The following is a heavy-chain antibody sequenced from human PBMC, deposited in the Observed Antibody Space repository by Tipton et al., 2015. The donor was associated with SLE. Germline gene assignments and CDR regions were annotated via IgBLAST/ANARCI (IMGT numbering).Heavy chain of an antibody. CDR1: GYSISSGYF. Sequence: PGLVKPSETLSLTCIVSGYSISSGYFWSWIRQPPGKGLEWIGEVKHGTITNYKPSLKSRVTISADTSKNQISLRLISVTAADMAVYYCARGVDGAVGEQWGQGTLVTVSS. D-gene: IGHD5-24*01. J-gene: IGHJ1*01. CDR3: ARGVDGAVGEQ. V-gene: IGHV4-38-2*02. CDR2: VKHGTIT.